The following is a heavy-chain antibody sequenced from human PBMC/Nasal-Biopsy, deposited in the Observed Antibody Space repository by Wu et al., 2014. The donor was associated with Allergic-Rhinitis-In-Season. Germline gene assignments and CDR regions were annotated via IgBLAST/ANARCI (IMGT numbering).Heavy chain of an antibody. Sequence: VKVSCKASGGSFSSHAFSWVRQAPGQGLEWMGGFFPIFGTATYAQKFRGAVTISADESTATAYMEVSSLTSEDTAVYYCARRDIGYCSASGCTNYYYHGMDVWAKGPRSPSP. CDR1: GGSFSSHA. J-gene: IGHJ6*02. CDR2: FFPIFGTA. CDR3: ARRDIGYCSASGCTNYYYHGMDV. V-gene: IGHV1-69*13. D-gene: IGHD2-15*01.